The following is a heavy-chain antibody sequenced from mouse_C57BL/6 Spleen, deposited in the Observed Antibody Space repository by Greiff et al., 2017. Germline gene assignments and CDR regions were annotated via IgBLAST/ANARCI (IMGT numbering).Heavy chain of an antibody. D-gene: IGHD2-1*01. CDR3: AREPYGNYWFDY. Sequence: QVQLQQSGAELVKPGASVKISCKASGYEFSSYWMNWVKQRPGKGLEWLGQIYPGDGDTKYNGKFKGKATLPAYKSSSTTYMQLSSLTSEDSAVYFCAREPYGNYWFDYWGQGTTLTVSS. CDR1: GYEFSSYW. CDR2: IYPGDGDT. J-gene: IGHJ2*01. V-gene: IGHV1-80*01.